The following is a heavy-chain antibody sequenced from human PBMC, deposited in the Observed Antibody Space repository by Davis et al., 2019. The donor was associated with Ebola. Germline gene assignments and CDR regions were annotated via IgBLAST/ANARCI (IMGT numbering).Heavy chain of an antibody. CDR3: AGAGYSSGWNFAS. V-gene: IGHV4-59*01. CDR1: GGSISSYY. D-gene: IGHD6-19*01. J-gene: IGHJ4*02. CDR2: IYYSGNT. Sequence: SETLSLTCTVSGGSISSYYWSWIRQPSGKGLEWIGYIYYSGNTNSNPSLKSRVTISVDTSKNQFSLKLRSVTAADTAVYFCAGAGYSSGWNFASWGQGTLVTVSS.